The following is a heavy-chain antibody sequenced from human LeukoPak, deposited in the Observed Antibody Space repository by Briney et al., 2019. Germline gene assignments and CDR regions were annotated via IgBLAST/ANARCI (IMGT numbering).Heavy chain of an antibody. V-gene: IGHV3-30*02. D-gene: IGHD3-16*01. J-gene: IGHJ2*01. CDR1: GFDSRSYD. Sequence: GGSLRLSCAASGFDSRSYDMHWVRQAPGKGLEWAAFIGYDGSNESYSDSVKGRFTVSRDNSKKILYLQMNSLRAEDTAVFYCAKGLLSLPRKYFALWGRGTLVTVSS. CDR2: IGYDGSNE. CDR3: AKGLLSLPRKYFAL.